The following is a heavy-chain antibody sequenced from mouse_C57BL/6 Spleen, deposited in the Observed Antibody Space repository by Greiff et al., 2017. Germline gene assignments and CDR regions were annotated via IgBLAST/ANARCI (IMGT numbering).Heavy chain of an antibody. D-gene: IGHD1-1*01. CDR1: GYTFTGYW. V-gene: IGHV1-9*01. CDR3: ARDYYGSSYYAMDY. J-gene: IGHJ4*01. CDR2: ILPGGGST. Sequence: VQLQQSGAELMKPGASVKLSCKATGYTFTGYWIEWVKQRPGHGLEWIGEILPGGGSTNYNEKFKGKATFTADTSSNTAYMQLSSLTTEDSAIYYCARDYYGSSYYAMDYWGQGTSVTVSS.